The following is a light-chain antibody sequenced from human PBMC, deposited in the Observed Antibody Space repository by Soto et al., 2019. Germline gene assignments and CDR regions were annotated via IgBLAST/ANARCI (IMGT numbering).Light chain of an antibody. CDR2: GAS. V-gene: IGKV3-15*01. Sequence: EIVMTQSPATQSVSRGERATLSCRASQSVSSNLAWYQQKPGQAPRLLIYGASTRATGIPARFSGSGSGTEFTLTISSLQSEDFAVYYCQQYNNWPPTFGQGTKVDI. CDR1: QSVSSN. J-gene: IGKJ1*01. CDR3: QQYNNWPPT.